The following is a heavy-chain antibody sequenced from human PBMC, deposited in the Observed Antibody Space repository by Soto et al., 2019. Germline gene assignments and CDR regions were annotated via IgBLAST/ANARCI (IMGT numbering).Heavy chain of an antibody. Sequence: GGSLRLSCAASGFTFSSYSMDWVRQAPGKGLEWVSSISSSSSYIYYADSVKGRFTISRDNAKNSLYLQMNSLRAEDTAVYYCARDGYSSSWGNWFDPWGQGTLVTVSS. CDR1: GFTFSSYS. D-gene: IGHD6-13*01. V-gene: IGHV3-21*01. CDR2: ISSSSSYI. CDR3: ARDGYSSSWGNWFDP. J-gene: IGHJ5*02.